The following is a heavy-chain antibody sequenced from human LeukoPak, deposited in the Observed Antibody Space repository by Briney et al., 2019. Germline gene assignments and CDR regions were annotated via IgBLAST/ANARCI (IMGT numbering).Heavy chain of an antibody. D-gene: IGHD3-10*01. V-gene: IGHV3-53*01. J-gene: IGHJ4*02. CDR3: AGGKYYGSGTRPGYLGY. Sequence: PGGSLRLSCAASDFSVNNNYVDWVRQAPGKGLEWFSCMDNFGIKTYADSVQGRFTVSRDSSRNMVFLQMNSLRVEDTAVYYCAGGKYYGSGTRPGYLGYWGLGTMVTVSS. CDR1: DFSVNNNY. CDR2: MDNFGIK.